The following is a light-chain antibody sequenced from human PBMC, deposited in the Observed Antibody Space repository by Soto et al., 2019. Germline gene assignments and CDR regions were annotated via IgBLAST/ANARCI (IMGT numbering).Light chain of an antibody. V-gene: IGKV3-20*01. Sequence: SVLTQAPGTLSLSPGERATLSCRASQTVNSRYLNWYQHKPGQAPRLLIYGASIRATGIPDRFSGSRSGADFSLTITRREPEASAVYYCQQCDASRPAFTFGQGTKLEI. CDR1: QTVNSRY. J-gene: IGKJ2*01. CDR2: GAS. CDR3: QQCDASRPAFT.